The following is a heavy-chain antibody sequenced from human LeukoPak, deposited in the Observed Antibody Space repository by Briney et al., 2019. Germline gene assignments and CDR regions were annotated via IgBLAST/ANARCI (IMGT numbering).Heavy chain of an antibody. D-gene: IGHD5-12*01. CDR1: GFTVSSNY. J-gene: IGHJ4*02. CDR3: ARDNRGYSGYDSFFDY. V-gene: IGHV3-53*01. Sequence: GGSLRLSCAASGFTVSSNYMSWVRQAPGKGLEWVSVIYSGGSTHYADSVKGRFTISRDNSKNTLYLQMNSLSAEDTAVYYCARDNRGYSGYDSFFDYWGQGTLVTVSS. CDR2: IYSGGST.